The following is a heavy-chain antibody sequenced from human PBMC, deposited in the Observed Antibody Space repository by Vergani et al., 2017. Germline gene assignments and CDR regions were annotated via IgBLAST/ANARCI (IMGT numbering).Heavy chain of an antibody. V-gene: IGHV5-51*01. D-gene: IGHD3-22*01. CDR1: GYSFTSYW. CDR3: ASYRYYYDSSGSLNYYYYYGMDV. CDR2: IYPGDSDT. J-gene: IGHJ6*02. Sequence: EVQLVQSGAEVKKPGESLKISCKGSGYSFTSYWIGWVRQMPGKGLEWMGIIYPGDSDTRYSPSFQGQVTISADKSISTAYLQWSSLKASDTAMYYCASYRYYYDSSGSLNYYYYYGMDVWGQGTTVTVSS.